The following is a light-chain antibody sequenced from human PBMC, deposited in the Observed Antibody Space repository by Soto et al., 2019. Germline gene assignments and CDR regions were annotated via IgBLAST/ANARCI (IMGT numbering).Light chain of an antibody. CDR2: AAS. CDR3: QQSYSTPIT. Sequence: DIQMTQSPSSVSASVGDRVTITCRASQSISFYLNWYQQKPGNALKVLIYAASNLQTGVPSRFSGSGSGTDFTLTINSLQPEDFATYSCQQSYSTPITFGQGTRLEI. CDR1: QSISFY. J-gene: IGKJ5*01. V-gene: IGKV1-39*01.